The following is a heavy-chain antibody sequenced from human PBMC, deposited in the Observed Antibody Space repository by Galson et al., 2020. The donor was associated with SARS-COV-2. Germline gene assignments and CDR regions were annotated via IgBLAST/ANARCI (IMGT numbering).Heavy chain of an antibody. CDR1: GFTFSSYA. D-gene: IGHD3-3*01. J-gene: IGHJ6*02. Sequence: TGGSLRLSCAASGFTFSSYAMHWVRQAPGTGLEWVAVISYDGSNKYYADSVKGRFTISRDNSKNTLYLQMNSLRAEDTAVYYCARGAYDFWSGYYRDYYYYGMDVWGQGTTVTVSS. V-gene: IGHV3-30-3*01. CDR2: ISYDGSNK. CDR3: ARGAYDFWSGYYRDYYYYGMDV.